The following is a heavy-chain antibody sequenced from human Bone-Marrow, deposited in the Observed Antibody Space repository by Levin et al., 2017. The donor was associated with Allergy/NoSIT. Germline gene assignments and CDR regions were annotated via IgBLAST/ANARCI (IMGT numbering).Heavy chain of an antibody. J-gene: IGHJ3*02. D-gene: IGHD5-24*01. Sequence: VASVKVSCAASGSSFSSYIMTWVRQAPGKGLEWVSSITGGSSFIDYSDSVKGRFTISRDNAQNSLYLQLNSLSAEDTAIYYCARVQMVTIGGGAFDIWGRGTMVTVSS. CDR3: ARVQMVTIGGGAFDI. V-gene: IGHV3-21*01. CDR2: ITGGSSFI. CDR1: GSSFSSYI.